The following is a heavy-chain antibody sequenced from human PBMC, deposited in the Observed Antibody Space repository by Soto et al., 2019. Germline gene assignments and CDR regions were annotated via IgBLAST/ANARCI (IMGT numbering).Heavy chain of an antibody. CDR3: ARTTAVPNTLRSRYYFDY. Sequence: PSETLSLTCSVSGASVSDKTFYWSWLRQSPGKGLEWIGYIYYSGTTNYNPSLKGRFTISVDTSKNQFSLRLNSVTAADTALYYCARTTAVPNTLRSRYYFDYWGQGMLVTVSP. J-gene: IGHJ4*02. CDR2: IYYSGTT. D-gene: IGHD4-17*01. V-gene: IGHV4-61*01. CDR1: GASVSDKTFY.